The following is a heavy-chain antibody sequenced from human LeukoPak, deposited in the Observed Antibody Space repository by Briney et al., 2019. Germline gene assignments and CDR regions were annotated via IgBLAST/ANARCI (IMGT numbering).Heavy chain of an antibody. Sequence: PSETLSLTCTVSGGSISSSSYYWGWIHQPPGKGLEWIGNIYYSGSTYYNPSLKSRVTISVDTSKNQFSLKLSSVTAADTAVYYCARPLGYSYGYRNWFDPWGQGTLVTVSS. CDR1: GGSISSSSYY. V-gene: IGHV4-39*01. J-gene: IGHJ5*02. CDR2: IYYSGST. CDR3: ARPLGYSYGYRNWFDP. D-gene: IGHD5-18*01.